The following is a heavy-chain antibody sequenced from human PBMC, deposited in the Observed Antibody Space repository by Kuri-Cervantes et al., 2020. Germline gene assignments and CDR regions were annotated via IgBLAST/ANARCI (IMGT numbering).Heavy chain of an antibody. Sequence: GGSLRLSCKTSGYIFSNYWIGWVRQMPGKGLEWMGIIYPGGSETRYSPSFQGQVTISADKSISTAFLQWNSLKASDTAIYYCARGGLVRAGDAFYIWGQGTMVTVSS. CDR1: GYIFSNYW. D-gene: IGHD6-13*01. CDR3: ARGGLVRAGDAFYI. CDR2: IYPGGSET. J-gene: IGHJ3*02. V-gene: IGHV5-51*01.